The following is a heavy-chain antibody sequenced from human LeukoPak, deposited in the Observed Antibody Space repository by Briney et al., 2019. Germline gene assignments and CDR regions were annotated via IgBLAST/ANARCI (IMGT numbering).Heavy chain of an antibody. V-gene: IGHV4-61*02. CDR1: GGAISSGSHY. Sequence: SETLSLTCTASGGAISSGSHYWSWIRQSAGKGLEWIGRIHTSGTTNSNPSLKSRVTISVDTSKNQFSLKLSSVTAADTAVYYCAREYYDSNKAPAFDIWGQGTMVTVS. CDR3: AREYYDSNKAPAFDI. CDR2: IHTSGTT. J-gene: IGHJ3*02. D-gene: IGHD3-22*01.